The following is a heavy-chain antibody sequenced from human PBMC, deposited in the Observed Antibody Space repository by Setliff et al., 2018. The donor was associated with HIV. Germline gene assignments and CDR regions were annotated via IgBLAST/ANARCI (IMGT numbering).Heavy chain of an antibody. D-gene: IGHD3-9*01. Sequence: PSETLSLTCAVYGGSFSAYHWTWIRQPPGRGLEWIGEISHSGSTNYNPSLKGRVTISVDTSKNQFSLKLTSLTAADTAVYYCARYVSDWFYIDSWGQGTLVTVSS. CDR1: GGSFSAYH. J-gene: IGHJ4*02. CDR2: ISHSGST. CDR3: ARYVSDWFYIDS. V-gene: IGHV4-34*10.